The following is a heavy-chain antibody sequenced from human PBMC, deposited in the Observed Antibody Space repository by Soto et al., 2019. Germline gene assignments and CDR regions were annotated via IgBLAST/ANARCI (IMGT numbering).Heavy chain of an antibody. D-gene: IGHD3-16*01. CDR3: AREGGESSDGLYYFDS. V-gene: IGHV4-39*07. Sequence: SETLSLTCTVSGDSIISSDFYWGWVRQPPGKGLEWIGSIYYSGSTDYNPSLKSRLAISIDTSKNQFSLKLSSVTAVDTAVYFCAREGGESSDGLYYFDSWGQGSLVTVSS. CDR1: GDSIISSDFY. J-gene: IGHJ4*02. CDR2: IYYSGST.